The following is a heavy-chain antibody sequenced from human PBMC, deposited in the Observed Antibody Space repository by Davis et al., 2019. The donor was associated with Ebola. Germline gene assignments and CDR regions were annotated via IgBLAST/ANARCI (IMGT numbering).Heavy chain of an antibody. V-gene: IGHV4-61*01. CDR3: AAGYMTVVTGKWFGP. CDR2: ISYSGST. Sequence: PSETLSLTCTVSGASVSNPPYYWSWLRQPPGKRLEWIGHISYSGSTIYNPSLTSRVTMSVDTSKKQFSLNLNSVTAADTAVYYCAAGYMTVVTGKWFGPWGRGILVTVSS. J-gene: IGHJ5*02. D-gene: IGHD5-12*01. CDR1: GASVSNPPYY.